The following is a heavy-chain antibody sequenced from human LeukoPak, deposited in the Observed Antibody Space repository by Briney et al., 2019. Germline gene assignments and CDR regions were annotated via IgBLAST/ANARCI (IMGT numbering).Heavy chain of an antibody. CDR2: INRDGSEK. J-gene: IGHJ6*03. D-gene: IGHD3-10*01. Sequence: GGSLRLSCVVSGFTFNNYWMAWVRQAPGKGLEWVANINRDGSEKYYVDSVKGRFTISRDNAKNSLYLQMNSLRAEDTAVFYCAKQRGVPNYYQYYMDVWGKGTTVTVSS. CDR3: AKQRGVPNYYQYYMDV. CDR1: GFTFNNYW. V-gene: IGHV3-7*01.